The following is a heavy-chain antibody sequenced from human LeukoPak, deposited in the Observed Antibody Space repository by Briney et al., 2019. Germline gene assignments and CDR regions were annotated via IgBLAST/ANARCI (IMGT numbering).Heavy chain of an antibody. V-gene: IGHV4-31*03. CDR1: GGSISSGGYY. D-gene: IGHD5-12*01. J-gene: IGHJ4*02. CDR3: ARGRPEEDIVATIRGQYYFDY. Sequence: RASQTLSLTCTVSGGSISSGGYYWSWVRQHPGKGLEWIGYIYYSGSTYYNPSLKSRFTISVDTSKNQFSLKLSSVTAADTAVYYCARGRPEEDIVATIRGQYYFDYWGQGTLVTVSS. CDR2: IYYSGST.